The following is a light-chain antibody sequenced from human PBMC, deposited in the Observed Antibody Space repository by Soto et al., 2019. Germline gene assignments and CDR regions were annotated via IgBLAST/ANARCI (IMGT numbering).Light chain of an antibody. V-gene: IGLV4-60*02. CDR3: ETWDSNTRV. J-gene: IGLJ3*02. Sequence: QSVLTKSSSASASLGSSVKLTCTLSSGHSSYIIAWHQQQPGKAPRYLMKLEGSGSYNKGSGVPDRFSGYSSGADRYLTISHLQFEDEADYYCETWDSNTRVFGGGTQLTVL. CDR1: SGHSSYI. CDR2: LEGSGSY.